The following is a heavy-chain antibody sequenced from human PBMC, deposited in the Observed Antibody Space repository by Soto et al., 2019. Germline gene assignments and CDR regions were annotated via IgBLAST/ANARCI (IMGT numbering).Heavy chain of an antibody. V-gene: IGHV3-21*01. CDR2: ISSGGSYI. CDR1: ITFSMYS. Sequence: EVQVVESGGGLVQPGGSLRLSCSITFSMYSMSWVRQAPGKGLEWVASISSGGSYIKYADSVKGRFTISRDNAKNSVSLQMNSLRVDDTAAYFCTRDQGGSYDSWFDPWGQGTLVTVSS. CDR3: TRDQGGSYDSWFDP. D-gene: IGHD1-26*01. J-gene: IGHJ5*02.